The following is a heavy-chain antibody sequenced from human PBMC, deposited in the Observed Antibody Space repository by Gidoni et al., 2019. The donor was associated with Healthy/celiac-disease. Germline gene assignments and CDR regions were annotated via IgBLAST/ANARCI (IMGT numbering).Heavy chain of an antibody. CDR3: ARIGGVVVPAAKEGWFDP. CDR1: GFSLSNARLG. CDR2: IFSNDEK. D-gene: IGHD2-2*01. V-gene: IGHV2-26*01. J-gene: IGHJ5*02. Sequence: QVTLKESGPVLVKPTETLTLTCTVSGFSLSNARLGVSWIRQPPGKALEWLAHIFSNDEKSYSTSLKSRLTISKDTSKSQVVLTITNMDPVDTATYYCARIGGVVVPAAKEGWFDPWGQGTLVTVSS.